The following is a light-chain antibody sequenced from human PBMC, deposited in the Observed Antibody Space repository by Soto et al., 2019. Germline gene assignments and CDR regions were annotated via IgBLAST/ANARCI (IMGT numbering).Light chain of an antibody. CDR3: SSYTTSSTLV. V-gene: IGLV2-14*01. J-gene: IGLJ3*02. CDR2: EVS. CDR1: SSDVGFYNY. Sequence: QSALTQPASVSGSPGQSITISCTGTSSDVGFYNYVSWYQQHPGKAPKLMIYEVSDRPSGVSNRFSGSKSGNTASLTISGLQAEDEADYYCSSYTTSSTLVFGGATQLTVL.